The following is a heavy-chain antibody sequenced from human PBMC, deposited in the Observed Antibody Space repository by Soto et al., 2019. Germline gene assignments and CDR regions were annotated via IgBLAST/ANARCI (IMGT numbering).Heavy chain of an antibody. Sequence: GGSLRLSCAASGFTFSGSAMHWVRQASGKGLEWVGRIRSKANSYATAYAASVKGRFTISRDDSKNTAYLQMNSLKTEDTAVYYCTRHSDGSGSYLEGGMDVWGQGTTVTVSS. D-gene: IGHD3-10*01. J-gene: IGHJ6*02. CDR2: IRSKANSYAT. CDR3: TRHSDGSGSYLEGGMDV. V-gene: IGHV3-73*01. CDR1: GFTFSGSA.